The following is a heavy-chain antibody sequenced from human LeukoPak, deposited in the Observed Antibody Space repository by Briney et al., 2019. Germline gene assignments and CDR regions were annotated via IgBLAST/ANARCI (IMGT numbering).Heavy chain of an antibody. CDR3: AGTYGDYGWYDY. D-gene: IGHD4-17*01. V-gene: IGHV4-4*02. CDR2: IYHSGSP. J-gene: IGHJ4*02. Sequence: SETLSLTCAVSGGSISSNNWWGWVRQPPGKGLEWIGEIYHSGSPNYNPSLKSRVTISVDRSKNQLSLKLSSVTAADTAVYYCAGTYGDYGWYDYWGQGTLVTVSS. CDR1: GGSISSNNW.